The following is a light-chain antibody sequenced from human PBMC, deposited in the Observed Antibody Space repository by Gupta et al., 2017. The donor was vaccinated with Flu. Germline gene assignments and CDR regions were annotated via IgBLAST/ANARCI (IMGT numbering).Light chain of an antibody. CDR2: DVS. CDR3: SYSEGSNNQVG. CDR1: SSDVGGYNY. V-gene: IGLV2-8*01. J-gene: IGLJ2*01. Sequence: QSALTQPPSASGSPGQSVTISCTGTSSDVGGYNYVSWYQQHPGKAPNRMSDDVSTRPSGVPDRFSGSKSGKQAYRKVSGLPAEDKADYYGSYSEGSNNQVGLGGGPQLTV.